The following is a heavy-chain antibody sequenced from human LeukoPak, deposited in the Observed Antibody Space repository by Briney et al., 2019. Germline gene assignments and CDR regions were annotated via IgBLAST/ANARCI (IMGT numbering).Heavy chain of an antibody. CDR1: GFTVSSYA. J-gene: IGHJ4*02. D-gene: IGHD3-16*01. Sequence: PGGSLRLSCAASGFTVSSYAMGWVRQAPGKGLEWVSAIGGGGTLYYADSVKGRFSISRDISKNTLLLQMNSLRAEDTAVYYCARRRYDWGGDFANWGQGTLVTGSS. V-gene: IGHV3-23*01. CDR3: ARRRYDWGGDFAN. CDR2: IGGGGTL.